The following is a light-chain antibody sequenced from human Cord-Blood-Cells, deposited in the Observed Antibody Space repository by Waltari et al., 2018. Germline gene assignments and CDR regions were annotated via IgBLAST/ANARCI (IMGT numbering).Light chain of an antibody. Sequence: EIVLTQSPVTLSLSPGERATLSCRASQSVSSYLAWYQQKPGQAPRLLIYDASNRATGIPARFSGSWSGTDFTLTISSLEPEDFAVYYCQQRSNWLTFGGGTKVEIK. CDR2: DAS. J-gene: IGKJ4*01. V-gene: IGKV3-11*01. CDR1: QSVSSY. CDR3: QQRSNWLT.